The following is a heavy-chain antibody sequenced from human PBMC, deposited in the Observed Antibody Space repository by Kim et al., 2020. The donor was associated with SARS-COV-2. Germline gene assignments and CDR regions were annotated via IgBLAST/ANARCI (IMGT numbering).Heavy chain of an antibody. J-gene: IGHJ4*02. V-gene: IGHV3-30*01. Sequence: GDSGKGRFTISRDNSKTTLYLQMTSLRAEDTALYYCARGLDSSYDVPVDYWGQGTLVTVSS. CDR3: ARGLDSSYDVPVDY. D-gene: IGHD5-12*01.